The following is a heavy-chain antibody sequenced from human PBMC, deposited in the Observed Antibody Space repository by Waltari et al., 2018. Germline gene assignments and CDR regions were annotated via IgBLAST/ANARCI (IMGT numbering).Heavy chain of an antibody. V-gene: IGHV3-30*01. CDR2: ISYDGSNK. CDR3: ARAGRAGYFDY. D-gene: IGHD3-10*01. Sequence: QVQLVESGGGVVQPGRSLRLSCAASGFTFSSYAMHWVRQAPGKGLEWVAVISYDGSNKYDADSVKGRFTISRDNSKNTLYLQMNSLRAEDTAVYYCARAGRAGYFDYWGQGTLVTVSS. CDR1: GFTFSSYA. J-gene: IGHJ4*02.